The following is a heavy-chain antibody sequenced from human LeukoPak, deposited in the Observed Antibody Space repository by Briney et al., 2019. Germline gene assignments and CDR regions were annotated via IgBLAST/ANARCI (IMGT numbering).Heavy chain of an antibody. Sequence: GGSLRLSCAASRFSFSTYRMSWVRQAPGKGLEWVANIKQDGSEKYYVDSVKGRFTISRDNAQNSLYLQMNSLRAEDTAVYYCAREEEYYDILTGNYYYFDYWGRGTLVTVSS. CDR3: AREEEYYDILTGNYYYFDY. CDR1: RFSFSTYR. V-gene: IGHV3-7*04. D-gene: IGHD3-9*01. CDR2: IKQDGSEK. J-gene: IGHJ4*02.